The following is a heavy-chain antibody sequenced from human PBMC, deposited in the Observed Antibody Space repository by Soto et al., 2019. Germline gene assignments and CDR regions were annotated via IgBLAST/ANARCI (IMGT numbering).Heavy chain of an antibody. CDR1: GYTFTGYY. CDR3: ARVGVVAATLDY. CDR2: INPNGGGT. Sequence: QVQLVQSGAEVKKPGASVKVSCKASGYTFTGYYMHWVRQAPGQGLEWMGWINPNGGGTNYAQKFQGRVTMTRDTSISTAYMELSRLRSDDTAVYYCARVGVVAATLDYWGQGTLVTVSS. J-gene: IGHJ4*02. V-gene: IGHV1-2*02. D-gene: IGHD2-15*01.